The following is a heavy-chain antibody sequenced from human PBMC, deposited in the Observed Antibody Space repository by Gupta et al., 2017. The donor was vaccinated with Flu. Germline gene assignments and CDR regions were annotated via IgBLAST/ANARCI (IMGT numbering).Heavy chain of an antibody. D-gene: IGHD5-18*01. CDR2: IKNKGENYAK. Sequence: EVQLVESGGGLVQPGGSLRVSCAASGFTFSDPYMAWVRQAPGKGLEWIARIKNKGENYAKQYAASVKDRIIISRDDSDNSRYLQMNSLKTEDTAIYYCIRDWQTAMFDWGQGVRVTVSS. J-gene: IGHJ4*02. CDR1: GFTFSDPY. CDR3: IRDWQTAMFD. V-gene: IGHV3-72*01.